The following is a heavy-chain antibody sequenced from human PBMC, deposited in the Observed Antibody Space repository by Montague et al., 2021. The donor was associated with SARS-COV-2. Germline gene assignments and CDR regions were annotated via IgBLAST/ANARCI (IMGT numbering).Heavy chain of an antibody. CDR1: GFTFSSYS. D-gene: IGHD2-2*01. V-gene: IGHV3-21*01. CDR3: ARAGDIVVVPAVDWFDP. CDR2: ISSSSSYI. J-gene: IGHJ5*02. Sequence: SLRRSCAAPGFTFSSYSMNWVRQAPGKWLEWVSSISSSSSYIYYADSVKGRFTISRDNAKNSLYLQMNSLRAEDTAVYYCARAGDIVVVPAVDWFDPWGQGTLVTVSS.